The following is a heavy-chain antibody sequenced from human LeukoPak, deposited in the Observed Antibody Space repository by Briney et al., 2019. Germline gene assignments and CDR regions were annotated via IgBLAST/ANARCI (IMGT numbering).Heavy chain of an antibody. CDR1: GGSISSGGYY. CDR3: ARGVIVVVPAAIGGLDYYYYMDV. J-gene: IGHJ6*03. V-gene: IGHV4-31*03. CDR2: IYYSGST. D-gene: IGHD2-2*01. Sequence: SQTLSLTCTVSGGSISSGGYYWSWIRQHPGKGLEWIGYIYYSGSTYYNPSLKSRVTISVDTSKNQFSLKLSSVTAADTAVYYCARGVIVVVPAAIGGLDYYYYMDVWGKGTTVTVSS.